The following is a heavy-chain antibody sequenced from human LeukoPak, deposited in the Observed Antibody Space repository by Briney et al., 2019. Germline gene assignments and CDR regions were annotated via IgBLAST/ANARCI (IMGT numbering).Heavy chain of an antibody. V-gene: IGHV4-59*01. J-gene: IGHJ4*02. CDR1: GVSISTFY. D-gene: IGHD3-10*01. CDR3: ASGSSYFAY. Sequence: SETLSLTCTVSGVSISTFYWSWIRQPPGKGLEWITYIYYSGSTNYNPSIKSRATISLDTSKTHFSLKLSSVDAAATAVYYCASGSSYFAYWGQGTLVTVSS. CDR2: IYYSGST.